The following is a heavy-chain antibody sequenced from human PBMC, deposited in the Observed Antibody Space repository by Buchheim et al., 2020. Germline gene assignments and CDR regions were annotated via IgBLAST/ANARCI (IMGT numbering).Heavy chain of an antibody. J-gene: IGHJ4*02. Sequence: EVQLVESGGVLVQPGGSLRVSCSASGFTLSDYHMDWVRQAPGKGLEWVGRIRNKVKSYTTEYAASVIGRFAISRDDSKNSIYLHMSSLRAEDTAVYFCSRVRRQDNSDYRPLEIWGQGTL. CDR1: GFTLSDYH. V-gene: IGHV3-72*01. CDR2: IRNKVKSYTT. D-gene: IGHD3-16*02. CDR3: SRVRRQDNSDYRPLEI.